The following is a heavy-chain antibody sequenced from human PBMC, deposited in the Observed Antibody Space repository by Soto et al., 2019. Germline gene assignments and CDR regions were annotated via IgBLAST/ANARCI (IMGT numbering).Heavy chain of an antibody. Sequence: SETLSLTCTVSGGSISSYYWSWIRQPPGKGLEWIGYIYYSGSTNYNPSLKSRVTISVDTSKNQFSLKLSSVTAADTAVYYCARGLDIVVVPARYNWFDPWGQGTLVPVSS. CDR2: IYYSGST. CDR3: ARGLDIVVVPARYNWFDP. J-gene: IGHJ5*02. V-gene: IGHV4-59*01. D-gene: IGHD2-2*01. CDR1: GGSISSYY.